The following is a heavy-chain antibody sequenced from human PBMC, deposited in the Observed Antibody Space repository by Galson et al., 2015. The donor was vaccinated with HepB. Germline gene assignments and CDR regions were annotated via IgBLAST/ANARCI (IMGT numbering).Heavy chain of an antibody. Sequence: ETLSLTCTVSGGSISSGGYYWSWIRQHPGKGLEWIGYIYYSGSTYYNPSLKSRVTISVDTSKNQFSLKLSSVTAADTAVYYCARGIQVWYFDYWGQGTLVTVSS. CDR2: IYYSGST. J-gene: IGHJ4*02. CDR1: GGSISSGGYY. V-gene: IGHV4-61*08. CDR3: ARGIQVWYFDY.